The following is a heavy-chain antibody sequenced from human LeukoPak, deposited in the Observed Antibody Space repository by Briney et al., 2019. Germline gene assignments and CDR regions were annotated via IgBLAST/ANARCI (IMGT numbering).Heavy chain of an antibody. J-gene: IGHJ4*02. CDR3: ARNYYETYYFDY. CDR1: GYTFTGYY. Sequence: ASVKVSCKASGYTFTGYYMHWVRQAPGQGLEWMGWINPNSGGTNCAQKFQGRVTMTRDTSISTAYMELSRLRSDDTAVYYCARNYYETYYFDYWGQGTLVTVSS. D-gene: IGHD3-22*01. V-gene: IGHV1-2*02. CDR2: INPNSGGT.